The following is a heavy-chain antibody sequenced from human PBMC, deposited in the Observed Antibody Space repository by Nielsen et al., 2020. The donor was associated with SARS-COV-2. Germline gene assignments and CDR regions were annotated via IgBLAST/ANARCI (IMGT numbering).Heavy chain of an antibody. V-gene: IGHV3-23*01. D-gene: IGHD6-19*01. CDR1: GFTFSNTA. Sequence: GGSLRLSCAASGFTFSNTAMNWVRQAPGKGLEWVSGITSGSGSRTYYGDSVKGRFTISRDNAQNTLYLQMNSLRAEDTAVYYCAKRSGYTSGWYGDYWGQGTLVTVSS. J-gene: IGHJ4*02. CDR3: AKRSGYTSGWYGDY. CDR2: ITSGSGSRT.